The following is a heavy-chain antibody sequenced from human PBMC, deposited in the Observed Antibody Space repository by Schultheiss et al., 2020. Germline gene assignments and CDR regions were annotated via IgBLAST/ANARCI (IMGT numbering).Heavy chain of an antibody. D-gene: IGHD3-3*01. Sequence: GGSLRLSCAASGFTFSDYYMSWVRQAPGKGLEWVGRIKSKSDGGASDYAAPVKGRFTISRDDSKNTLFLQMNRLKTEDTAIYYCTTDRLRFPVVARVPDAFDIWGQGTMVTVSS. CDR3: TTDRLRFPVVARVPDAFDI. CDR2: IKSKSDGGAS. CDR1: GFTFSDYY. J-gene: IGHJ3*02. V-gene: IGHV3-15*01.